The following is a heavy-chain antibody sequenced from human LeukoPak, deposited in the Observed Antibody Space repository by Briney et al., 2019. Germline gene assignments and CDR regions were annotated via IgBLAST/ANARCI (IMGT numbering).Heavy chain of an antibody. CDR3: ARARYVNSFYAFDI. J-gene: IGHJ3*02. Sequence: KPSETLSLTCTVSGGSISSYYWSWIRLPPGKGLEWIGYLSKSGYTNYSPSLKSRVTIFGDTSKNQFFLKLSSVTAADTAMYYCARARYVNSFYAFDIWGQGTLVTVSS. D-gene: IGHD3-9*01. V-gene: IGHV4-59*01. CDR2: LSKSGYT. CDR1: GGSISSYY.